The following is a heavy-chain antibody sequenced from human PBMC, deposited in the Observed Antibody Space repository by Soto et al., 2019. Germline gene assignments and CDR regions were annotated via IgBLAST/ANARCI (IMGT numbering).Heavy chain of an antibody. Sequence: QVQLVQSGAEVKKPGSSVKVSCKASGGTFSSYAISWVRQAPGQGLEWMGGIIPIFGTANYAQKFQGRVTITADESTSTAYMELSSLRSEDAAVYYCGGGRSVLVPAAIGYYYYGMDVWGQGTTVTVSS. V-gene: IGHV1-69*12. D-gene: IGHD2-2*01. CDR3: GGGRSVLVPAAIGYYYYGMDV. CDR1: GGTFSSYA. CDR2: IIPIFGTA. J-gene: IGHJ6*02.